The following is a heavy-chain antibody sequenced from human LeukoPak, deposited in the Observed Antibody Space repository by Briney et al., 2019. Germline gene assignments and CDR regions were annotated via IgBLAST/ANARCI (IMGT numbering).Heavy chain of an antibody. CDR2: MNPNSGNT. V-gene: IGHV1-8*01. J-gene: IGHJ5*02. CDR1: GYTFTSYD. Sequence: ASVKVSCKASGYTFTSYDINWVRQATGQGLEWMGWMNPNSGNTGYAQKFQGRVTMTRNTSISTAYMELSSLRSEDTAVYYCARSRGLLLGHLYNWFDPWGQGTLVTVSS. CDR3: ARSRGLLLGHLYNWFDP. D-gene: IGHD2-15*01.